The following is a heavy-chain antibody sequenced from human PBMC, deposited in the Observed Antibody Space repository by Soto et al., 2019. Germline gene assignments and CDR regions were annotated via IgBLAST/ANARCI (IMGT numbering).Heavy chain of an antibody. Sequence: GWSLRLSCAASGFTFSSYGMHWVRQAPGKGLEWVAVIWYDGSNKYYADSVKGRFTISRDNSKNTLYLQMNSLRAEDTAVYYCARVGFFGVVTPLGMAVWAQGTSVTVSS. V-gene: IGHV3-33*01. J-gene: IGHJ6*02. D-gene: IGHD3-3*01. CDR1: GFTFSSYG. CDR3: ARVGFFGVVTPLGMAV. CDR2: IWYDGSNK.